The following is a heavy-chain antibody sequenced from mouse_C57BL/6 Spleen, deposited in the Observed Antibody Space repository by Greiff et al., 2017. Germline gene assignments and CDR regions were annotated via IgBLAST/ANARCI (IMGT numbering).Heavy chain of an antibody. D-gene: IGHD2-2*01. J-gene: IGHJ4*01. CDR3: ARDERGYDVGYAMDY. V-gene: IGHV3-6*01. CDR2: ISYDGSN. Sequence: EVKLQESGPGLVKPSQSLSLTCSVTGYSITSGYYWNWIRQFPGNKLEWMGYISYDGSNNYNPSLKNRISITRDTSKNQFFLKLNSVTTEDTATYYCARDERGYDVGYAMDYWGQGTSVTVSS. CDR1: GYSITSGYY.